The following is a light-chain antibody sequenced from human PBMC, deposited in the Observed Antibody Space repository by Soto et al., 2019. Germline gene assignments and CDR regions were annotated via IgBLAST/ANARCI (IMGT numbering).Light chain of an antibody. Sequence: DIQMTQSPSSLSASVGDRVTITCRARQGVSNYLAWYQQKPGKVPKLLIYAASTLQSGVPSRFSGSGSGPDFTLTISSLQPEDVATYYCQKYNSALFTFGPGTKVDIK. CDR1: QGVSNY. CDR2: AAS. J-gene: IGKJ3*01. V-gene: IGKV1-27*01. CDR3: QKYNSALFT.